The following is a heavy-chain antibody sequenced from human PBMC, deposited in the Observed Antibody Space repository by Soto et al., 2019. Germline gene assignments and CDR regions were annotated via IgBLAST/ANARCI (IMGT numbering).Heavy chain of an antibody. Sequence: WGSLRLSCVASGFTFGTYWIIWGRHSPWKGLEWVANIRQDGGAQYYVDSVKGRFTISRDNAKNSVYLQMDSLRVEDTAVYYCVRGGHGSGSYLGSSWGQGILVTVSS. CDR2: IRQDGGAQ. CDR1: GFTFGTYW. V-gene: IGHV3-7*03. CDR3: VRGGHGSGSYLGSS. D-gene: IGHD3-10*01. J-gene: IGHJ5*02.